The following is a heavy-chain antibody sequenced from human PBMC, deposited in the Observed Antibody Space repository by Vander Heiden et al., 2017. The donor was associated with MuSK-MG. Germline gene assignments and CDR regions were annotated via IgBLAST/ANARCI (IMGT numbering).Heavy chain of an antibody. V-gene: IGHV3-23*04. Sequence: QLVESGGGLVQHGGSLRLSCTASGFAFRNYAMNWVRQAPGKGLEWVSAITDSGGYTYYADSVKGRFTISRDNSKNTLYLQMNSLRAEDTAVYFCAKGGSSWYGDYWGQGTLVTVSS. CDR1: GFAFRNYA. J-gene: IGHJ4*02. CDR3: AKGGSSWYGDY. CDR2: ITDSGGYT. D-gene: IGHD6-13*01.